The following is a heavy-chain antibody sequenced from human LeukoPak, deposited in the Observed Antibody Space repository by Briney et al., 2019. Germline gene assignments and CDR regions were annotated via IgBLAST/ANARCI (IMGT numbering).Heavy chain of an antibody. CDR2: ISGSGGST. CDR3: AKAAGNVLAYYFDY. J-gene: IGHJ4*02. D-gene: IGHD1-1*01. V-gene: IGHV3-23*01. Sequence: GGSLRLSCAASGFTFSNAWMSWVRQAPGKGLEWVSVISGSGGSTYYADSVKGRFTISRDNSKNTLYLQMNSLRAEDTAVYYCAKAAGNVLAYYFDYWGQGTLVTVSS. CDR1: GFTFSNAW.